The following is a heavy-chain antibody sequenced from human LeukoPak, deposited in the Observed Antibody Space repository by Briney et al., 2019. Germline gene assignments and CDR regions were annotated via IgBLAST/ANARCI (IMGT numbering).Heavy chain of an antibody. CDR3: ARGGIIGYYRTNNWFDP. CDR1: GGSISSTLYY. J-gene: IGHJ5*02. V-gene: IGHV4-39*07. D-gene: IGHD2/OR15-2a*01. Sequence: PSETLSLTCTVSGGSISSTLYYWSWIRQPPGKGLEWIGEINHSGSTNYNPSLKSRVTISVDTSKNQFSLKLSSVTAADTAVYYCARGGIIGYYRTNNWFDPWGQGTPVTVSS. CDR2: INHSGST.